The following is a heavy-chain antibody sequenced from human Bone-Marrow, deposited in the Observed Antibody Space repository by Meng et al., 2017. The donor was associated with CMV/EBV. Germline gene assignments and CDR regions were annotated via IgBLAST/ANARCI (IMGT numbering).Heavy chain of an antibody. CDR2: INAGNGNT. CDR1: TSYA. Sequence: TSYAMHWVRQAPGQRLEWMGWINAGNGNTKYSQKFQGRVTITGDTSASTAYMELSSLRSEDTAVYYCARSVGYCSGGSCYPPWYFDYWGQGTLVTVSS. D-gene: IGHD2-15*01. J-gene: IGHJ4*02. CDR3: ARSVGYCSGGSCYPPWYFDY. V-gene: IGHV1-3*01.